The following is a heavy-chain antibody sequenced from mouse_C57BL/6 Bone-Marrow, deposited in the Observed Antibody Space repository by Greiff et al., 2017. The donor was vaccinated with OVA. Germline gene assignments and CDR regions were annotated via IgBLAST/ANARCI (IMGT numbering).Heavy chain of an antibody. CDR1: GFNIKDYY. V-gene: IGHV14-1*01. Sequence: EVQLQQSGAELVRPGASVKLSCTASGFNIKDYYMHWVKQRPEQGLEWIGRIDPEDGDTEYAPKFQGKATMTADTSSTTAYLQLSSLTSEDTAVYYCTTLLPPWFAYWGQGTLVTVSA. CDR2: IDPEDGDT. CDR3: TTLLPPWFAY. J-gene: IGHJ3*01.